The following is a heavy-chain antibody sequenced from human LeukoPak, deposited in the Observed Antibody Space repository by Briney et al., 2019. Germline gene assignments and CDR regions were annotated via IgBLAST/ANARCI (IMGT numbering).Heavy chain of an antibody. J-gene: IGHJ4*02. CDR3: ARRDSGGYCFDY. Sequence: GGSLRLSCAASGFIFSTYNMNWVRQAPGKGLEWVSSISTGSNHIFYADSVKGRFTISRENAKNSLYLQMNSLRAEDTAVYYCARRDSGGYCFDYWGRGTLVTVSS. D-gene: IGHD3-22*01. CDR2: ISTGSNHI. CDR1: GFIFSTYN. V-gene: IGHV3-21*06.